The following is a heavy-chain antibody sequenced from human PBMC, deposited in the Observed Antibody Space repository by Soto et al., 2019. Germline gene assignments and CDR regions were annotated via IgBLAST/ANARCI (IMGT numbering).Heavy chain of an antibody. CDR1: GYTFTSYG. D-gene: IGHD2-15*01. J-gene: IGHJ5*02. Sequence: ASVKVSCKASGYTFTSYGISWVRQAPGQGLEWMGWISAYNGNTNYAQKLQGRVTMTTDTSTSTAYMELRSLRSDDTAVYYCARGGAHCSGGSSYPFIWCNPWGQETLVTVSS. V-gene: IGHV1-18*04. CDR2: ISAYNGNT. CDR3: ARGGAHCSGGSSYPFIWCNP.